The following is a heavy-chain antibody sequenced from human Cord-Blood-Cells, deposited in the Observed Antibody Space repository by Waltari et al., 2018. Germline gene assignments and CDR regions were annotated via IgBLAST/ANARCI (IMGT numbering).Heavy chain of an antibody. J-gene: IGHJ3*02. D-gene: IGHD6-13*01. V-gene: IGHV4-39*07. Sequence: QLQLQESGPGLVKPSETLSLTCTVSGGSISSSSYYWGWIRQPPGKGLEWIGSIHYRGTTYYNPALKSRVTISVDTSKNQFSRKLGSVTAADTAVYYCARHDIAAAGTSYAFDIWGQGTMVTVSS. CDR1: GGSISSSSYY. CDR2: IHYRGTT. CDR3: ARHDIAAAGTSYAFDI.